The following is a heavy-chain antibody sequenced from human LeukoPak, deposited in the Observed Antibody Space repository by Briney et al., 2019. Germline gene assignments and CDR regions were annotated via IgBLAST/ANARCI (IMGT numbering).Heavy chain of an antibody. CDR2: ILPIFGIA. CDR3: ARDHQRIVVVPASDPAFYGMDV. V-gene: IGHV1-69*04. CDR1: GGTFSSYA. J-gene: IGHJ6*02. Sequence: ASVKVSCKASGGTFSSYAISWVRQAPGQGLEWMGRILPIFGIANYAQKFQGRVTITADKSTSTAYMELSSLRSEDTAVYYCARDHQRIVVVPASDPAFYGMDVWGQGTTVTVSS. D-gene: IGHD2-2*01.